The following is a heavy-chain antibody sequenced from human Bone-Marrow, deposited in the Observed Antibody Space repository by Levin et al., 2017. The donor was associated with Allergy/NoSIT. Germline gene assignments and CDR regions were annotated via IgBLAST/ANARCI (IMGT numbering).Heavy chain of an antibody. CDR1: GFTFSSYA. Sequence: AGESLKISCAASGFTFSSYAMSWVRQAPGKGLEWVSAISGSGGSTYYADSVKGRFTISRDNSKNTLYLQMNSLRAEDTAVYYCAKVYDFWSGYYSWGQGTMVTVSS. CDR3: AKVYDFWSGYYS. J-gene: IGHJ3*02. CDR2: ISGSGGST. D-gene: IGHD3-3*01. V-gene: IGHV3-23*01.